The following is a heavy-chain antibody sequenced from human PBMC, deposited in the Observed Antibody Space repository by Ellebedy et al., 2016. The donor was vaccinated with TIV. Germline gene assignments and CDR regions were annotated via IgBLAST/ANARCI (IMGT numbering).Heavy chain of an antibody. Sequence: MPSETLSLTCTVSGGSISRSTYYWGWIRRPPGKGLEWIGSIFYGGNTYYNSSLKSRVTISVDTSKNQFSLRLTSVSAPDTAVYYCAKSADSSKSRFDSWGQGSLVTVSS. J-gene: IGHJ4*02. V-gene: IGHV4-39*01. CDR1: GGSISRSTYY. CDR2: IFYGGNT. CDR3: AKSADSSKSRFDS.